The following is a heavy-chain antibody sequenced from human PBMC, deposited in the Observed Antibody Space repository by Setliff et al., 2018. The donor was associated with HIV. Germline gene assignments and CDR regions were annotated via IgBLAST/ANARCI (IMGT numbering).Heavy chain of an antibody. Sequence: RASVKVSCKASGGTFSSYAISWVRQAPGQGLDWRGGIIPVFGTTNYAQKFQGRVTITADESTSTAYMELSSLKSDDTAVYYCARGKTWLRFLDYWGQGTLVTVSS. D-gene: IGHD5-12*01. CDR1: GGTFSSYA. CDR3: ARGKTWLRFLDY. CDR2: IIPVFGTT. J-gene: IGHJ4*02. V-gene: IGHV1-69*13.